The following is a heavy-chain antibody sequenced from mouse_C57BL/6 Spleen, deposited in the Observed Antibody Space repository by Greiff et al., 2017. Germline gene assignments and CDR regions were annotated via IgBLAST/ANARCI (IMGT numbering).Heavy chain of an antibody. CDR3: ARWGFITAVSYAMDY. D-gene: IGHD1-1*01. CDR1: GYTFTDYY. V-gene: IGHV1-26*01. J-gene: IGHJ4*01. Sequence: EVQLQQSGPELVKPGASVKISCKASGYTFTDYYMNWVKQSHGKSLEWIGDINPNNGGTRYNEKFKGKATLTVDKSSSTAYMELRSLTSVDSAVYYCARWGFITAVSYAMDYWGQGTSVTVSS. CDR2: INPNNGGT.